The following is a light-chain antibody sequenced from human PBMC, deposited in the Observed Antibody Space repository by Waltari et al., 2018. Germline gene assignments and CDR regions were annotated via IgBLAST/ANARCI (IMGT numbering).Light chain of an antibody. CDR3: ASWDDSLNGHWV. CDR2: RSD. V-gene: IGLV1-44*01. Sequence: QSVLTQPPSASGTPGQRVTIPCSGSASNIGGNLVNWYQQLPGKAPKLLSYRSDQRPSGVPDRFSGSKSGTSASLAISGLQSEDEADDYCASWDDSLNGHWVFGGGTKVTVL. CDR1: ASNIGGNL. J-gene: IGLJ3*02.